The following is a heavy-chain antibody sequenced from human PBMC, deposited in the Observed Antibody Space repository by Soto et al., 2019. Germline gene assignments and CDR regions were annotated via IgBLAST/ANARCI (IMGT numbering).Heavy chain of an antibody. D-gene: IGHD1-20*01. Sequence: LSLTCTVSGVSISGYYWGWLRQSPGKGPEWIGSVFYTGFTSYNPSLESRVSVSVDTSKNQFSLKVSGVSAADTAVYYCATSQKGYNWNYFDHWGQGALVTVSS. J-gene: IGHJ4*02. V-gene: IGHV4-39*01. CDR3: ATSQKGYNWNYFDH. CDR2: VFYTGFT. CDR1: GVSISGYY.